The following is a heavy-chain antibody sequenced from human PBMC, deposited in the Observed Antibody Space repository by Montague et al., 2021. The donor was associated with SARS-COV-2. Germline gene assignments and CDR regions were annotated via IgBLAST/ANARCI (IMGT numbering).Heavy chain of an antibody. D-gene: IGHD6-19*01. J-gene: IGHJ4*02. CDR3: ARTLPVAGFDY. V-gene: IGHV4-59*01. Sequence: SETLSLTCTVSGGSISSYSWSWIWQPPGQGLEWIGYIYYSGSTTYNPSLKRRVTLSVDSSENQFSLKLNSVAAADTAVYYCARTLPVAGFDYWGQGTLVTVSS. CDR2: IYYSGST. CDR1: GGSISSYS.